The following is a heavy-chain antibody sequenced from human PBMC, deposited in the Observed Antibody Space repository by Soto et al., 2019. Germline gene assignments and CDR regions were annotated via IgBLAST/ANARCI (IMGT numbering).Heavy chain of an antibody. CDR3: ARDYYVSGSSLNPYYWHGMDV. CDR1: GGSIISSGSS. J-gene: IGHJ6*02. V-gene: IGHV4-31*03. D-gene: IGHD3-10*01. Sequence: QVQLQESGPGLVKPSQTLSLTCTVSGGSIISSGSSWRWLRQHPGKGLEWMGCIYYRGSTYYNPSLKSRVIISLDTSKSQFSLQLHSVTAADTAEYYCARDYYVSGSSLNPYYWHGMDVWGQGTTVTVSS. CDR2: IYYRGST.